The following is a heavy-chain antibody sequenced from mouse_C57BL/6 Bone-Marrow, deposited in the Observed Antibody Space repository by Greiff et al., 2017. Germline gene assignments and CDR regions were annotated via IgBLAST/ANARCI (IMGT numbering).Heavy chain of an antibody. CDR3: ARRGRLPGDY. V-gene: IGHV1-54*01. J-gene: IGHJ2*01. Sequence: QVQLQQSGAELVRPGTSVKVSCKASGYAFTNYLIEWVKQRPGQGLEWIGVINPGSGGTNYNEKFKGKATLTADKSSSPAYMQLSSLTSEDSAVYFCARRGRLPGDYWGQGTTLTVSS. CDR1: GYAFTNYL. CDR2: INPGSGGT. D-gene: IGHD2-4*01.